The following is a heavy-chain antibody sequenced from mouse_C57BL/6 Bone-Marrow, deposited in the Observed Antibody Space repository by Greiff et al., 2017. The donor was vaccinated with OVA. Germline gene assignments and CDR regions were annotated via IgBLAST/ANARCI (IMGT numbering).Heavy chain of an antibody. CDR1: GYTFTSYG. CDR3: AGQLRLPVAD. Sequence: QVQLQQSGAELARPGASVKLSCKASGYTFTSYGISWVKQRPGQGLEWIGEIYPRSGNTYYNEKFKGKATLTADKSSSTAYMELRSLTSEDSAVYFCAGQLRLPVADWGQGTLVTVSA. CDR2: IYPRSGNT. J-gene: IGHJ3*01. V-gene: IGHV1-81*01. D-gene: IGHD3-2*02.